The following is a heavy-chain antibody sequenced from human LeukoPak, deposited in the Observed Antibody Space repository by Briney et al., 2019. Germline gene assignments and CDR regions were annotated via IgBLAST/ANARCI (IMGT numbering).Heavy chain of an antibody. D-gene: IGHD4-23*01. CDR1: GGSISTYN. J-gene: IGHJ4*02. CDR2: IYVSGSI. Sequence: SETLSLTCTVPGGSISTYNWSWVRQPAGKGLEGRGRIYVSGSIDDNHFLKSRITISVDKSNNQFSLKLTSVTAADTAVYYCARQGGLGTPASGSLEAFDCGGQGTLVTVSA. V-gene: IGHV4-4*07. CDR3: ARQGGLGTPASGSLEAFDC.